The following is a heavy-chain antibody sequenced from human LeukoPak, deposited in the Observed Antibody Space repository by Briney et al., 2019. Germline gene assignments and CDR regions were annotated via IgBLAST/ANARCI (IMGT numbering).Heavy chain of an antibody. CDR1: GGSFSGYY. D-gene: IGHD6-19*01. CDR2: INHSGST. J-gene: IGHJ4*02. Sequence: PSETLSLTCAVYGGSFSGYYWSWIRQPPGKGLEWIGEINHSGSTNYNPSLKSRVTISVDTSKNQFSLKLSSVTAADTAVYYCARDSYSSGFWGQGTLXTVSS. CDR3: ARDSYSSGF. V-gene: IGHV4-34*01.